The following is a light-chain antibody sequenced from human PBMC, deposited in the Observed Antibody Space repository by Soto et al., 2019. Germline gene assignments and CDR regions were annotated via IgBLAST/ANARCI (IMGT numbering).Light chain of an antibody. J-gene: IGLJ2*01. CDR3: QVRDSGILHLV. CDR2: SDT. CDR1: DIGSKG. Sequence: SYELTQPPSVSVAPGKTASISCGGNDIGSKGVHWYKQKSGQAPVLVIYSDTDLPPVIPERFSGSNSANLASLTISRVEAGDEADYFCQVRDSGILHLVFGGGTHLTVL. V-gene: IGLV3-21*01.